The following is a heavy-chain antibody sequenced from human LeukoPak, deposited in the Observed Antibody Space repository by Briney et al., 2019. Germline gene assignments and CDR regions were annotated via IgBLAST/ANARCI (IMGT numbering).Heavy chain of an antibody. CDR1: GFTFSGRW. D-gene: IGHD6-25*01. J-gene: IGHJ4*02. Sequence: GGSLRLSCAASGFTFSGRWMSWARQAPGKGLEWVANIKPDGSEKNYVDSVKGRFTISRDNAKSSLYLQMNSLRVEDTAVYYCARDPSAGSESWGQGTLVTVSS. CDR3: ARDPSAGSES. V-gene: IGHV3-7*01. CDR2: IKPDGSEK.